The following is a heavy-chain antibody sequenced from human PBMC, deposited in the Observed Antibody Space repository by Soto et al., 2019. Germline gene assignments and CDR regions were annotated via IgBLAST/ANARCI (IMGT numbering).Heavy chain of an antibody. CDR2: INPNSGGT. V-gene: IGHV1-2*02. J-gene: IGHJ4*02. CDR1: GYTFTGYY. D-gene: IGHD2-15*01. Sequence: VKVSCKASGYTFTGYYIHWVRQAPGQGLEWMGRINPNSGGTNYEQNFQGRVTMTRDTSISTAYMELSSLRYDDTAVYYCASAKISEGYSRGGSCDHFDYWGQGTLVTVYS. CDR3: ASAKISEGYSRGGSCDHFDY.